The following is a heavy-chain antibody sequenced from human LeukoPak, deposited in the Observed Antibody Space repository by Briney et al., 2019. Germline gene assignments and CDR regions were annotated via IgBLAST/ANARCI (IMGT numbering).Heavy chain of an antibody. CDR3: AKDYWGTMPDAFDI. CDR2: ISGSGGST. CDR1: GFTFSGYE. J-gene: IGHJ3*02. V-gene: IGHV3-23*01. Sequence: GGSLRLSCAASGFTFSGYEFNWVRQAPGKGLEWVSGISGSGGSTYFADSVKGRFTISRDNSKNTLYLQMNSLRAEDTAVYYCAKDYWGTMPDAFDIWGQGTMVTVSS. D-gene: IGHD2-2*01.